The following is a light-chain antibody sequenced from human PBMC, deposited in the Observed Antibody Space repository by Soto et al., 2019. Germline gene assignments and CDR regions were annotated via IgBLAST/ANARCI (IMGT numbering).Light chain of an antibody. CDR1: QSISNS. CDR3: QKYNGISET. Sequence: DIQMTQSPSTLSASVGDRVTITCRASQSISNSLAWYQQKPGTAPKLLVYEASTLESGVTSRFSGSGSGTNFTLTISSLKPVDFEIYYSQKYNGISETFGQGTRVNIK. CDR2: EAS. J-gene: IGKJ1*01. V-gene: IGKV1-5*03.